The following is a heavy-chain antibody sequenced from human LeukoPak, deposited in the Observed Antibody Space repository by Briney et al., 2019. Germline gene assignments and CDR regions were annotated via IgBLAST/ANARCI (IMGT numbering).Heavy chain of an antibody. CDR2: ISSSGGST. CDR1: GFTFSNYA. CDR3: AKGPPATTVTQFDY. Sequence: PGGSLRLSCAASGFTFSNYAMSWVRQAPGKGLEWVSTISSSGGSTYYADSVKGRFTIPRDNSKNTLYLQMNSLRAEDTAVYYCAKGPPATTVTQFDYWGQGTLVTVSS. J-gene: IGHJ4*02. D-gene: IGHD4-17*01. V-gene: IGHV3-23*01.